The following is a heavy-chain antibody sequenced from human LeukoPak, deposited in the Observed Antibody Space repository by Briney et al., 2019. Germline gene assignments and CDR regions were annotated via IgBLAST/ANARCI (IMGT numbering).Heavy chain of an antibody. CDR1: GGSFSGYY. CDR2: INHSGST. D-gene: IGHD6-19*01. CDR3: ARRGRYSSGWFDY. Sequence: SETLSLTCAVYGGSFSGYYWSWLRQPPGKGLEWIGEINHSGSTNYNPSLKCRATISVDTSKTQFSLKLNSVTAADTAVYCFARRGRYSSGWFDYWGQGTLVTAPS. J-gene: IGHJ4*02. V-gene: IGHV4-34*01.